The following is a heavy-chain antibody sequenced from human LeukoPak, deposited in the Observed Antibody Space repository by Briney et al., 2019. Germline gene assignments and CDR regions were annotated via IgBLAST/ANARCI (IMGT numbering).Heavy chain of an antibody. J-gene: IGHJ4*02. CDR1: GFTFSSYA. CDR3: ARGLRYFEPFDY. Sequence: GGSVRLSCAASGFTFSSYAMHWVRQAPGKGLEYVSAISSNGGSTYYANSVKGRFTISRDNSKNTLYLQMNSLRAEDTAVYYCARGLRYFEPFDYWGQGTLVTVSS. CDR2: ISSNGGST. D-gene: IGHD3-9*01. V-gene: IGHV3-64*01.